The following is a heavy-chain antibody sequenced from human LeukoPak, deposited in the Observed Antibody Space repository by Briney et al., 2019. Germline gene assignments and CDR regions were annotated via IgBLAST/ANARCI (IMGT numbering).Heavy chain of an antibody. CDR1: GFTFSSYA. CDR3: AKGGSSWYRMYYYYYMDV. CDR2: IRYDGSNK. V-gene: IGHV3-30*02. Sequence: GGSLRLSCAASGFTFSSYAMHWVRQAPGKGLEWVAFIRYDGSNKYYADSVKGRFTISRDNSKNTLYLQMNSLRAEDTAVYYCAKGGSSWYRMYYYYYMDVWGKGTTVTISS. D-gene: IGHD6-13*01. J-gene: IGHJ6*03.